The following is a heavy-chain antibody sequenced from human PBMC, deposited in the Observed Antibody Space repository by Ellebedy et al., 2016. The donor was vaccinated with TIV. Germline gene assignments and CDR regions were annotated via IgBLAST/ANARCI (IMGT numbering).Heavy chain of an antibody. D-gene: IGHD4-17*01. CDR3: SAAYGRVTPAY. CDR1: GGPMSSYY. CDR2: IYYSGST. V-gene: IGHV4-59*01. Sequence: MPSETLSLTCTASGGPMSSYYWSWIRQPPGKGLEWIGYIYYSGSTNYNPSLKSRVTISVDMSKNQYSLKLSSVTAADTAVYYCSAAYGRVTPAYWGQGTLVTVSS. J-gene: IGHJ4*02.